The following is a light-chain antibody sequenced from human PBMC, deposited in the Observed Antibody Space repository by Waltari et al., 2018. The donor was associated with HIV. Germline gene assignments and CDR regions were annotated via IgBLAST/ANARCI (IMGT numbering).Light chain of an antibody. Sequence: QAVVTQEPSLTVSPGGTVTLTCASSTGPVTNGHYPYWLQQRPGQAPMTLIFDTTKKHTLTPARFSGSLLGGKSALTLSGAQPDDEAEYYCFLSYNGARVFGGGTRVTVL. CDR1: TGPVTNGHY. V-gene: IGLV7-46*01. J-gene: IGLJ3*02. CDR3: FLSYNGARV. CDR2: DTT.